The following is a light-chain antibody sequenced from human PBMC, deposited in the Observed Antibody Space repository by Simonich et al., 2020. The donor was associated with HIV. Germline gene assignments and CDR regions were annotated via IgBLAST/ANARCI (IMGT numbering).Light chain of an antibody. CDR2: WAS. CDR3: QQYYGAPIT. Sequence: DIVMTQSPDSLPVSLGERATINCKSSQSLLSNNKNFLAWFQHKPGQSPKMLLYWASTRESGVPDRFSGSGSGTDFTLTISSLQAEDVAVYYCQQYYGAPITFGQGTRLEI. V-gene: IGKV4-1*01. CDR1: QSLLSNNKNF. J-gene: IGKJ5*01.